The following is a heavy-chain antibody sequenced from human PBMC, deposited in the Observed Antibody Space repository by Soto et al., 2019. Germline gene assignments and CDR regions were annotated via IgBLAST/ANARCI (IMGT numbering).Heavy chain of an antibody. CDR2: IYYSGST. J-gene: IGHJ5*02. V-gene: IGHV4-59*01. D-gene: IGHD3-3*01. Sequence: PSETLSLTCTVSGGSISSYYWSWIRQPPGKGLEWIGYIYYSGSTNYNPSLKSRVTISVDTSKNQFSLKLSSVTAADTAVYYCALLRPVKRNRFDPWGQGTLVTVSS. CDR3: ALLRPVKRNRFDP. CDR1: GGSISSYY.